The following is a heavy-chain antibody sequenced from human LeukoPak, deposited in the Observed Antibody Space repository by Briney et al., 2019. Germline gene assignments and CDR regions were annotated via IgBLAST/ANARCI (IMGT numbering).Heavy chain of an antibody. J-gene: IGHJ4*02. D-gene: IGHD5-18*01. CDR1: GFTFSGYW. CDR3: ASLTRGASYGSYFDY. CDR2: INSGGSTT. Sequence: SGGSLRLSCAASGFTFSGYWMHWVRQAPGKGLVRVSRINSGGSTTNYADSVKGRFTISRDNAKNTLYLQMNSLRAEDTAVYYCASLTRGASYGSYFDYWGQGTLVTVSS. V-gene: IGHV3-74*01.